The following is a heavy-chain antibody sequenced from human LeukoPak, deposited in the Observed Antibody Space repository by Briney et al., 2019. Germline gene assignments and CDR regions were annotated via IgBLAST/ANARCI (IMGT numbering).Heavy chain of an antibody. J-gene: IGHJ4*02. V-gene: IGHV3-9*03. CDR2: ISWNSGRV. CDR3: ARATGYSSGSVDY. D-gene: IGHD5-18*01. CDR1: GFTFDDYA. Sequence: GRSLRLSCVASGFTFDDYAMHWVRQGPGKGLEGVLGISWNSGRVGYADAVEGRFTISRDNVKNSLYLQMNSLRAEDMAFYYCARATGYSSGSVDYWGQGTLVTVFS.